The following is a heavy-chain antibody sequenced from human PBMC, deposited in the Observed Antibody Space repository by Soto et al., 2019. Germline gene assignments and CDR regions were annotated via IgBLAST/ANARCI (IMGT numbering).Heavy chain of an antibody. D-gene: IGHD6-13*01. CDR1: GGTFSSYA. Sequence: SVKVSCKASGGTFSSYAISWMRQAPGQGLEWMGGIIPIFGTANYAQKFQGRVTITADESTSTAYMELSSLRSEDTAVYYCARDHREAYSSSWLSGKTKFGFDPWGQGTLVTVSS. J-gene: IGHJ5*02. CDR2: IIPIFGTA. CDR3: ARDHREAYSSSWLSGKTKFGFDP. V-gene: IGHV1-69*13.